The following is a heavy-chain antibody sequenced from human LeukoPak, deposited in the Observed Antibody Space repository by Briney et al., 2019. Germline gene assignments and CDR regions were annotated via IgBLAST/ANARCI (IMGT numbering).Heavy chain of an antibody. CDR3: ATNSDIVGDYGMDV. D-gene: IGHD2-15*01. V-gene: IGHV1-24*01. J-gene: IGHJ6*02. CDR1: GYTLTELS. CDR2: FDPEDGET. Sequence: ASVKVSCKVSGYTLTELSMHWVRQAPGKGLEWMGGFDPEDGETIYAQKFQGRVTMTEDTSTDTAYMELSSLRSEDTAVYYYATNSDIVGDYGMDVWGQGTTVTVSS.